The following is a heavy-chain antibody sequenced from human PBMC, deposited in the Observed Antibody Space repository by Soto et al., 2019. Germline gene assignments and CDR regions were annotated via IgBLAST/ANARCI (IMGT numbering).Heavy chain of an antibody. Sequence: PGGSLRLSCAASGFTFSSYAMHWVRQAPGKGLEWVALISYDGSNKYYADSVKGRFTISRDNSKNTLYLQINSLRAEDTAVYYCARGNSSSWYGYYYYGMDVWGQGTTVTVSS. CDR1: GFTFSSYA. CDR2: ISYDGSNK. CDR3: ARGNSSSWYGYYYYGMDV. D-gene: IGHD6-13*01. V-gene: IGHV3-30-3*01. J-gene: IGHJ6*02.